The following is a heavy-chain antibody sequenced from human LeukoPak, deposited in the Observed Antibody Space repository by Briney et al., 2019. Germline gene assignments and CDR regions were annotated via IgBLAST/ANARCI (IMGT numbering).Heavy chain of an antibody. J-gene: IGHJ5*02. CDR1: GFTFSSHA. Sequence: GGSLRLSCAASGFTFSSHAMSWVRQAPGKGLEWVSAISGSGGSTYYADSVKGRFTISRDNSKNTLYLQMNSLRDEDAAVYYCARDTVNGPFVISLDLWGQGVLVTVSS. D-gene: IGHD2-8*01. V-gene: IGHV3-23*01. CDR2: ISGSGGST. CDR3: ARDTVNGPFVISLDL.